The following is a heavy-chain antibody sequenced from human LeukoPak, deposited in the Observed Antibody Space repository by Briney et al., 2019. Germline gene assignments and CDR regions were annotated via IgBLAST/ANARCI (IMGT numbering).Heavy chain of an antibody. D-gene: IGHD6-19*01. Sequence: SETLSLTCTVSGGSISSYYWSWIRQPPGKGLERIGYIYYSGSTNYNPSLKSRVTISVDTSKNQFSLKLSSVTAADTAVYYCARDLVAVAENYYYMDVWGKGTTVTVSS. CDR2: IYYSGST. CDR3: ARDLVAVAENYYYMDV. V-gene: IGHV4-59*01. J-gene: IGHJ6*03. CDR1: GGSISSYY.